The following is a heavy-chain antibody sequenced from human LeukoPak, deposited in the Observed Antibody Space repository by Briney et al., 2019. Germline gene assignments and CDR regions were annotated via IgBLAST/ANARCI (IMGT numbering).Heavy chain of an antibody. CDR3: ARGSYDSSGVFDY. D-gene: IGHD3-22*01. V-gene: IGHV3-74*01. J-gene: IGHJ4*02. CDR1: GFTFSSYW. CDR2: INSDGSST. Sequence: GGSLRLSCAASGFTFSSYWMHWVRQAPGKGLVWVSRINSDGSSTSYADSVKGRFTISRDNAKNTLYLQMNSLRAEDTAVYYCARGSYDSSGVFDYWGQGTLVTVSS.